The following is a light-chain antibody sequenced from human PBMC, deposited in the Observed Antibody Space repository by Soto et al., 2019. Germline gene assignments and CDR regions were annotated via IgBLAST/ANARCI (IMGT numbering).Light chain of an antibody. CDR2: DVG. CDR3: RSYTAFTTYV. V-gene: IGLV2-14*03. J-gene: IGLJ1*01. Sequence: QSALTQPASVSGSPGQSITISCTGTNSDVGAYSYVSWYQQYPGKAPKLLIYDVGARPSGISDRFSGSKSGNTASLTISGLQAEDGADYYCRSYTAFTTYVFGSGTKVTVL. CDR1: NSDVGAYSY.